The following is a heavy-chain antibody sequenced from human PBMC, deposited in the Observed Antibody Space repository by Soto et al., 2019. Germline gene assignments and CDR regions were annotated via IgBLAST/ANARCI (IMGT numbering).Heavy chain of an antibody. CDR3: AKDIWGSYYYGMDV. CDR2: ISWNSGSI. CDR1: GFTFDDYA. J-gene: IGHJ6*02. D-gene: IGHD3-16*01. Sequence: EVQLVESGGGLVQPGRSLRLSCAASGFTFDDYAMHWVRQAPGKGLEWVSGISWNSGSIGYADSVKGRFTISRDNAKNSLYLQMNSLRAEDTALYYCAKDIWGSYYYGMDVWGQGTTVTVSS. V-gene: IGHV3-9*01.